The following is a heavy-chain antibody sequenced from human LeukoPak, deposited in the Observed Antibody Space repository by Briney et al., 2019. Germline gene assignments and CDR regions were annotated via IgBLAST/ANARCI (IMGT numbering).Heavy chain of an antibody. CDR3: ARDHYAYCGGDCYYFDY. CDR2: IYYSGST. CDR1: GGSISSSSYY. D-gene: IGHD2-21*02. V-gene: IGHV4-39*02. J-gene: IGHJ4*02. Sequence: PSETLSLTCAVSGGSISSSSYYWGWIRQPPGKGLEWIGSIYYSGSTYYNPSLKSRVTISIDTSKSQFSLKLSSVTAADTAVYYCARDHYAYCGGDCYYFDYWGQGTLVTVSS.